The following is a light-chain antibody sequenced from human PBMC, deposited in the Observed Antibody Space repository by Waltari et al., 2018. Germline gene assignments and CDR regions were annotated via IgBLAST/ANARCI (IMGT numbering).Light chain of an antibody. J-gene: IGLJ2*01. CDR1: SSNIGAGYD. CDR3: QSYDSSLSGSRVV. CDR2: GNS. V-gene: IGLV1-40*01. Sequence: QSVLTQPPSVSGAPGQRVTISCTGSSSNIGAGYDVPWYPQLPGTAPKRLIYGNSNRPSGVPDRFSGSKSGTSASLAITGLQAEDEADYYCQSYDSSLSGSRVVFGGGTKLTVL.